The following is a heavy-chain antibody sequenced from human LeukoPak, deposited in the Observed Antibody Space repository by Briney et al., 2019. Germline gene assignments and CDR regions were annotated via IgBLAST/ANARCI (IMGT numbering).Heavy chain of an antibody. CDR3: ASTSATTSEFDY. CDR2: IYYSGSI. Sequence: PSQTLSLTCTVSGGSISSGDYYWSWIRQPPGKGLEWIGYIYYSGSIYYNPSLKSRVTISVDTSKNQFSLKLTSVTAADTAVYYCASTSATTSEFDYWGQGTLVTVSS. D-gene: IGHD4-17*01. CDR1: GGSISSGDYY. J-gene: IGHJ4*02. V-gene: IGHV4-30-4*08.